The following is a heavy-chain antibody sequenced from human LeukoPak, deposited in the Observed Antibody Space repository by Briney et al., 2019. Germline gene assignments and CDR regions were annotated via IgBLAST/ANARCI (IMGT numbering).Heavy chain of an antibody. J-gene: IGHJ3*02. D-gene: IGHD3-10*01. CDR1: GHSISSGYY. CDR2: IYHSGST. V-gene: IGHV4-38-2*01. CDR3: ASGTLDAFDI. Sequence: SETLSLTCAVSGHSISSGYYWGWIRQPPGKGLEWIGSIYHSGSTYYNPSLKSRVTISVDTSKNQFSLKLSSVTAADTAVYYCASGTLDAFDIWGQGTLVTVSS.